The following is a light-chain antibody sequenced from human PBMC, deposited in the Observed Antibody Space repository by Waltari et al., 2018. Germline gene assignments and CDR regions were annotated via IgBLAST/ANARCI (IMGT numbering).Light chain of an antibody. CDR1: PSISKY. CDR3: QNNEGLPAT. V-gene: IGKV3D-20*02. Sequence: EIMLTQSPATLSLSPGERATLSCRASPSISKYLIWYQQKPGQAPRLLIYETSRRATGIPDRFSGSGSGTDFSLTISRLEPEDFAVYYCQNNEGLPATFGQGTKVEFK. CDR2: ETS. J-gene: IGKJ1*01.